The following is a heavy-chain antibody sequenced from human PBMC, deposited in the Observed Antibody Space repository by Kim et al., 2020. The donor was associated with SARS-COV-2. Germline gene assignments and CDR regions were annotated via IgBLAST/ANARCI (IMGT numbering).Heavy chain of an antibody. V-gene: IGHV1-8*01. CDR1: GYTFTSYD. Sequence: ASVKVSCKASGYTFTSYDSNWVRQATGQGLEWMGWMNPNSGNTGYAQKFQGRVTMTRNTSISTAYMELSSLRSEDTAVYYCARRLRYFDWLSPSYYYYYMDVWGKGTTVTVSS. CDR2: MNPNSGNT. D-gene: IGHD3-9*01. CDR3: ARRLRYFDWLSPSYYYYYMDV. J-gene: IGHJ6*03.